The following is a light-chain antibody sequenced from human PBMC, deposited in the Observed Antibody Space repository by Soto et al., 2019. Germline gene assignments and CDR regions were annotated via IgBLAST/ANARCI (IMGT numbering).Light chain of an antibody. CDR1: SXDVGGYKY. Sequence: QSVLTQPASVSGSPGQSITISCTGTSXDVGGYKYVSWYQQHPGKAPKLMIYEVSNRPSGVSNRFSGSKSGNTASLTISGLQAEDEADYYCSSYTSSSPCVFGTGTKVTVL. CDR3: SSYTSSSPCV. J-gene: IGLJ1*01. V-gene: IGLV2-14*01. CDR2: EVS.